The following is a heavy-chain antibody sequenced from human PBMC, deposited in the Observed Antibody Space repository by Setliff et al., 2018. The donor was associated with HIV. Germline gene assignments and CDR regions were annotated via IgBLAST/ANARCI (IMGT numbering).Heavy chain of an antibody. D-gene: IGHD3-22*01. CDR3: ASRVYYYDSSGYLREEGFDP. Sequence: PSETLSLTCSVSGGSISDNKYYWSWLRQPPGKGLEWIGEINHSGSTYYNPSLKSRVTISVDTSKNQFSLKLSSVTAADAAVYYCASRVYYYDSSGYLREEGFDPWGQGTLVTVSS. J-gene: IGHJ5*02. CDR2: INHSGST. V-gene: IGHV4-39*01. CDR1: GGSISDNKYY.